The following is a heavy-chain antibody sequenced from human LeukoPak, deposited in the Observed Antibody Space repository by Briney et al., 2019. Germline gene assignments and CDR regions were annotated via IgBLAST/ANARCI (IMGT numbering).Heavy chain of an antibody. CDR2: ISSSGSTI. V-gene: IGHV3-23*01. CDR1: GFTFSSYA. J-gene: IGHJ6*03. Sequence: QSGGSLRLSCAASGFTFSSYAMSWVRQAPGKGLEWVSYISSSGSTIYYADSVKGRFAISRDNSQNTVYLQMSSLNVEDTAVYFCAKGAGFLVAPDYFYMDVWGKGTTVTVSS. CDR3: AKGAGFLVAPDYFYMDV. D-gene: IGHD5-12*01.